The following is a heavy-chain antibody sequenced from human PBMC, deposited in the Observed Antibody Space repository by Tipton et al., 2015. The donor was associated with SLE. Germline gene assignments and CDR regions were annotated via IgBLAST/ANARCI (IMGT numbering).Heavy chain of an antibody. V-gene: IGHV4-39*07. CDR3: ARDPAGVPDAFDI. CDR1: GGSISSSSYY. J-gene: IGHJ3*02. D-gene: IGHD2-2*01. Sequence: TLSLTCTVSGGSISSSSYYWGWIRQPPGKGLEWIGSIYYSGSTYYNPSLKSRVTISADTSKNQFSLKLSSVTAADTAVYYCARDPAGVPDAFDIWGQGTMVTVSS. CDR2: IYYSGST.